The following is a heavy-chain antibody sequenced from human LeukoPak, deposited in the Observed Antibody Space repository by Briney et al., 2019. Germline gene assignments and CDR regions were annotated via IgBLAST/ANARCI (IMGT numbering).Heavy chain of an antibody. D-gene: IGHD6-13*01. Sequence: GGSLRLSCAASGFTVSSNYMSWVRQAPGKGLEWVSVIYRGGSTYYADSVKGRFTISRDNSENTLHLQMNSLRAEDTAVYYCASNAYSSGWYYFDYWGQGTPVTVSS. CDR1: GFTVSSNY. V-gene: IGHV3-53*01. CDR3: ASNAYSSGWYYFDY. CDR2: IYRGGST. J-gene: IGHJ4*02.